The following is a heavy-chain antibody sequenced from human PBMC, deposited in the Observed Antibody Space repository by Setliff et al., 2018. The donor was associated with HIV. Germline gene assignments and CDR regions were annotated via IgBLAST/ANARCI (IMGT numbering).Heavy chain of an antibody. CDR3: ARHICGTTACYAVDV. Sequence: SETLSLTCTVSGGSISSGSYYWSWIRQPPGKGLEWTGNIYHNGFANYNPSLKRRLTISVDTSKNQVSLTLSSVTPADTAVYYCARHICGTTACYAVDVWGPGTMVTVSS. CDR2: IYHNGFA. D-gene: IGHD2-2*01. V-gene: IGHV4-61*01. J-gene: IGHJ3*01. CDR1: GGSISSGSYY.